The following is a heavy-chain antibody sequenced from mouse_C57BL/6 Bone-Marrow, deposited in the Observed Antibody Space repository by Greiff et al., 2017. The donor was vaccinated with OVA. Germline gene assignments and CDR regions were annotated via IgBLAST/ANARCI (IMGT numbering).Heavy chain of an antibody. Sequence: VQLKESGAELVRPGASVKLSCTASGFNITDYYMHWVKQRPEQGLEWIGRIDPEDGDTEYAPKFPGKATMTADTSSNTAYLQLSSLTSEDTAVYYCTTCGSLLLRYPFDYWGQGTTLTVSS. CDR3: TTCGSLLLRYPFDY. CDR2: IDPEDGDT. J-gene: IGHJ2*01. D-gene: IGHD1-1*01. V-gene: IGHV14-1*01. CDR1: GFNITDYY.